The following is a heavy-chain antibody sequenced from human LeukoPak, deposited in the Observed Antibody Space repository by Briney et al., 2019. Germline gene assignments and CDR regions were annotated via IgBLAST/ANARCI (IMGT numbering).Heavy chain of an antibody. D-gene: IGHD3-10*01. Sequence: ASVKVSCKAFGYTFTGYYMHWVRQASGQGLEWMGWINPNSGGTNYAQKFQGRVTMTRDTSISTAYMELSRLRSDDTAVYYCARGRITMVRGVNYWDQGTLVTVSS. CDR3: ARGRITMVRGVNY. CDR2: INPNSGGT. CDR1: GYTFTGYY. V-gene: IGHV1-2*02. J-gene: IGHJ4*02.